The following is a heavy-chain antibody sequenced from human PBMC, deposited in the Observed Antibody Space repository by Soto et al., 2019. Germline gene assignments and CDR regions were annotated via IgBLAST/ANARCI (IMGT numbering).Heavy chain of an antibody. CDR2: IDPSDSYT. CDR3: ARQIYDSDTGPNFQYYFDS. V-gene: IGHV5-10-1*01. Sequence: PGESLKISCKGSGYRFTNSWITWVRQMPGKGLEWMGRIDPSDSYTNYSPSFQGHVTISVTKSITTVFLQWSSLRASDTAMYYCARQIYDSDTGPNFQYYFDSWGQGTPVTVSS. D-gene: IGHD3-22*01. J-gene: IGHJ4*02. CDR1: GYRFTNSW.